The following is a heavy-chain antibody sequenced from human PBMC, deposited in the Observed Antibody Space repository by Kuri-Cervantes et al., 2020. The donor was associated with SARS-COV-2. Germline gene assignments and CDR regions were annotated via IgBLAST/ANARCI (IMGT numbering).Heavy chain of an antibody. CDR3: ARERHSSSWYNGWFDP. D-gene: IGHD6-13*01. J-gene: IGHJ5*02. CDR2: IYYSGST. CDR1: GGSISSYY. Sequence: ESLKISCTVSGGSISSYYWSWIRQPPGKGLEWIGYIYYSGSTNYNPSLKSRVTISVDKSKNQFSLKLSSVTAADTAVYYCARERHSSSWYNGWFDPWGQGTLVTVSS. V-gene: IGHV4-59*01.